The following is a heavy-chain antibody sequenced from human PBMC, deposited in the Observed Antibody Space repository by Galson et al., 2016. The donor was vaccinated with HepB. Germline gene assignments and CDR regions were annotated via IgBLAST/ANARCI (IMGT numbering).Heavy chain of an antibody. Sequence: SLRLSCAASGFTVSTNYMSWVRQAPGKGLEWVSVIYGGGSTTYADSVKGRFTVSRHNSKNTLYLQMNSLGTEDTAVYYCARPLPNVGYGMDVWGQGTTVTVSS. CDR2: IYGGGST. D-gene: IGHD2-15*01. CDR1: GFTVSTNY. CDR3: ARPLPNVGYGMDV. J-gene: IGHJ6*02. V-gene: IGHV3-53*04.